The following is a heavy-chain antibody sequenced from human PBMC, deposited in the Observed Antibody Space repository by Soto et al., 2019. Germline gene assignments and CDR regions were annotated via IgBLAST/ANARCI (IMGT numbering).Heavy chain of an antibody. CDR1: GFTFSSYA. V-gene: IGHV3-23*01. Sequence: EVQLLESGGGLVQPGGSLRLSCAASGFTFSSYAMSWVRQAPGKGLEWVSAISGSGGSTYYADSVKGRFTISRDNSKNTLYLQMNSLRAEDTAVYYCAKDHVGSGDGYNTGYSMDVWGQGTTVTVSS. CDR3: AKDHVGSGDGYNTGYSMDV. D-gene: IGHD5-12*01. J-gene: IGHJ6*02. CDR2: ISGSGGST.